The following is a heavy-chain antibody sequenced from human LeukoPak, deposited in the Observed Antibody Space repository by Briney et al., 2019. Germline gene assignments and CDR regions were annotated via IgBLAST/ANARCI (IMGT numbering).Heavy chain of an antibody. Sequence: PETLSLTCTVSGGSISSYYWSWIRQPPGKGLEWIGHIYYSGSTNYNPSLKSRVTISVVTSKSQFSLNLSSVTAADTAVYYCARNYDSSGYTAFGYWGRGTLVTVSS. CDR3: ARNYDSSGYTAFGY. CDR2: IYYSGST. V-gene: IGHV4-59*01. J-gene: IGHJ4*02. D-gene: IGHD3-22*01. CDR1: GGSISSYY.